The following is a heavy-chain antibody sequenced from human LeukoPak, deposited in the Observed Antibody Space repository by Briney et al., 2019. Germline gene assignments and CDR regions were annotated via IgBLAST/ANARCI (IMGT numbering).Heavy chain of an antibody. CDR1: GFTLKIYP. CDR2: ISHDGSDK. CDR3: AREGIQTTVDAFDI. Sequence: GGSLRLSCAASGFTLKIYPMHWVRQAPGKGLEWLSVISHDGSDKNNADSVKGRFIISRDNSKNTIYLQLNSLRPEDTAMYYCAREGIQTTVDAFDIWGLGTMVIVSS. V-gene: IGHV3-30*04. J-gene: IGHJ3*02. D-gene: IGHD4-17*01.